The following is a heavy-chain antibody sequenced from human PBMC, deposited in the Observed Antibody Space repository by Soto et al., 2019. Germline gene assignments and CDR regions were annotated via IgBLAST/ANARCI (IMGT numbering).Heavy chain of an antibody. CDR3: ARGGPYSSSWYAGY. CDR2: IWYDGSNK. V-gene: IGHV3-33*01. Sequence: GGSLRLSCAASGFTFSSYGMHWVRQAPGKGLEWVAVIWYDGSNKYYADSVKGRFTISRDNSKNTLYLQMNSLRAEDTAVYYCARGGPYSSSWYAGYWGQGTLVTVSS. J-gene: IGHJ4*02. D-gene: IGHD6-13*01. CDR1: GFTFSSYG.